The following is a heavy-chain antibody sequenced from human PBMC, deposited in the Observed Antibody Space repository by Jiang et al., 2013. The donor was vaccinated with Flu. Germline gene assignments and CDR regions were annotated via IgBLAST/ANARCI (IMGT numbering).Heavy chain of an antibody. CDR3: ARRTPSGGGWSDAFDI. Sequence: GSGLVKPSETLSLTCAVSDGSIYSSSYYWGWIRQSPGKGLEWIGSIYYTGTTYYNPSLKTRVTLSVDLSKNQFSLKLTSVTAADTALYYCARRTPSGGGWSDAFDIWGQGTMVTVSS. V-gene: IGHV4-39*01. CDR2: IYYTGTT. D-gene: IGHD6-19*01. CDR1: DGSIYSSSYY. J-gene: IGHJ3*02.